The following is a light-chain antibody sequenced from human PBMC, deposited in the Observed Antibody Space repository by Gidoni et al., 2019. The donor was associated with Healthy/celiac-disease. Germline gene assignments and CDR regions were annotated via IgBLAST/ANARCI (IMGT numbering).Light chain of an antibody. V-gene: IGLV3-19*01. CDR3: NSRDSSSNHVV. J-gene: IGLJ2*01. CDR1: SLRSYY. CDR2: GKN. Sequence: SSELSQDPAVSVALGQTVRITCQGDSLRSYYASWYQQKPGQAPVLVIYGKNTRPSGIPDRFSGSSSGNTASLTITRAQAEDEADYYCNSRDSSSNHVVVGGGTKLTVL.